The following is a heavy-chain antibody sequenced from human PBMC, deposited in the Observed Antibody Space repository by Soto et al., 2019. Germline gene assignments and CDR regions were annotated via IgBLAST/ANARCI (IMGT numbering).Heavy chain of an antibody. CDR3: ARSAVQNIVATIGYFDY. Sequence: SETLSLTCTVSGGSISSSSYYWGWIRQPPGKGLEWIGSIYYSGSTYYNPSLKSRVTISVDTSKNQFSLKLSSVTAADTAVYYCARSAVQNIVATIGYFDYWGQGTLVTVSS. CDR2: IYYSGST. D-gene: IGHD5-12*01. CDR1: GGSISSSSYY. V-gene: IGHV4-39*01. J-gene: IGHJ4*02.